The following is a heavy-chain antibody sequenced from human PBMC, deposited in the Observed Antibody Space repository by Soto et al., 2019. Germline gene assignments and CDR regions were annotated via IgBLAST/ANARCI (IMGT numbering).Heavy chain of an antibody. Sequence: LRLSCSASGFKFSGSAMHWVRQAPGKGPEYVSAISTSGRDTYYADSVKGRFTISRDNSKNTVHLQMSSLRTEDTAVYYCLRDIFGVVIFDSWGQGTPVTVSS. V-gene: IGHV3-64D*06. J-gene: IGHJ4*02. CDR3: LRDIFGVVIFDS. D-gene: IGHD3-3*01. CDR1: GFKFSGSA. CDR2: ISTSGRDT.